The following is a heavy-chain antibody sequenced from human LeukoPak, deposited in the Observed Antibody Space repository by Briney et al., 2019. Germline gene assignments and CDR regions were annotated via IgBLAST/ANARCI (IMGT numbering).Heavy chain of an antibody. V-gene: IGHV1-18*01. Sequence: ASVKVSCKASGYTFTSYGISWVRQAPGQGLEWMGWISAYNGNTNYAQKLQGRVTMTTDTSTSTAYMELRSLRSDDTAVYYCARASQVAVVVPAATDGMDVWGQGTTVTVSS. J-gene: IGHJ6*02. CDR1: GYTFTSYG. D-gene: IGHD2-2*01. CDR3: ARASQVAVVVPAATDGMDV. CDR2: ISAYNGNT.